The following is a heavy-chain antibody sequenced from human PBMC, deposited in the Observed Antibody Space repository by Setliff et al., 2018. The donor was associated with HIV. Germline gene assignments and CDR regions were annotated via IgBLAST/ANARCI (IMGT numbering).Heavy chain of an antibody. CDR3: ARDLKRPNSNFWGGYPIPFDS. Sequence: GASVKVSCKASGYTFNNYAMNWVRQAPGQGLELMGWINTNTGNPTYAKGFTGRFVFSLDTSVSTAYLQISSLKAEDTAVYFCARDLKRPNSNFWGGYPIPFDSWGQGTLVTVSS. D-gene: IGHD3-3*01. CDR1: GYTFNNYA. J-gene: IGHJ4*02. V-gene: IGHV7-4-1*02. CDR2: INTNTGNP.